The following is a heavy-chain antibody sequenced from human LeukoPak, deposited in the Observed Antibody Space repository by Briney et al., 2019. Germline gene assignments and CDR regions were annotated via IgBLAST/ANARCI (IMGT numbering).Heavy chain of an antibody. D-gene: IGHD6-13*01. CDR1: GYTLTELS. J-gene: IGHJ4*02. Sequence: ASAKVSCKVSGYTLTELSMHWVRQAPGKGLEWMGGFDPEDGETIYAQKFQGRVTMTEDTSTDTAYMELSSLRSEDTAVYYCAALKTGIAAAGYWGQGTLVTVSS. V-gene: IGHV1-24*01. CDR3: AALKTGIAAAGY. CDR2: FDPEDGET.